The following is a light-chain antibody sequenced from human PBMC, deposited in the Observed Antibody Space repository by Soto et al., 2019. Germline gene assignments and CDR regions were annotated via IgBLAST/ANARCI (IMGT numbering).Light chain of an antibody. Sequence: EIVLTQSPATLSLSPGERATLSCRASQSVNSYLAWYQQKPGQAPRLLIYDASNRDAGIPVSFSGSGSGTDFTLTISSLEPEDFAVYYCQQRSNWPTFGQGTKLEIK. J-gene: IGKJ2*01. CDR2: DAS. V-gene: IGKV3-11*01. CDR3: QQRSNWPT. CDR1: QSVNSY.